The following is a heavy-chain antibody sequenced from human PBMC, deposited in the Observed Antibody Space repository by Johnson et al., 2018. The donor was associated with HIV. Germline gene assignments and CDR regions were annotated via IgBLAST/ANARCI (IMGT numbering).Heavy chain of an antibody. D-gene: IGHD2-15*01. CDR2: VSYDGRTK. V-gene: IGHV3-30-3*01. Sequence: QVQLVESGGGVVQPGRSLRLSCAASGFTFSSYAMHWVRQAPGKGLEWVAVVSYDGRTKYSADSVKGRFTISRDNSKNTLYLQMNSLRAEDTSVYYCAKDPGRRAPHAFDIWGQGTMVTVSS. CDR3: AKDPGRRAPHAFDI. CDR1: GFTFSSYA. J-gene: IGHJ3*02.